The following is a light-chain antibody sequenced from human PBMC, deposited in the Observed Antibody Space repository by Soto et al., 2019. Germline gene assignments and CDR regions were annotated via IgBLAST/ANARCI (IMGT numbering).Light chain of an antibody. Sequence: DVQMTQSPSTLSASVGDKVSITCRASQYISGWLAWYQQKPGKAPKLLIYDASTLERGVPSRFSGSESGTEYTLTINNLQHDDLETYYCQQSNSYSLALGQGTKVDIK. V-gene: IGKV1-5*01. J-gene: IGKJ1*01. CDR3: QQSNSYSLA. CDR2: DAS. CDR1: QYISGW.